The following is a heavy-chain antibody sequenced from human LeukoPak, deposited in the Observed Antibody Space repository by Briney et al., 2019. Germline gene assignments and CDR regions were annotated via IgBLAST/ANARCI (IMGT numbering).Heavy chain of an antibody. J-gene: IGHJ4*02. CDR1: GFTFSSYA. Sequence: GGSLRPSCAASGFTFSSYAMHWVRQAPGKGLEWVAVISYDGSNKYYADSVKGRFTISRDNSKNTLYLQMNSLRAEDTAVYYCARPHYDSSGYPYTFDYWGQGTLVTVSS. CDR3: ARPHYDSSGYPYTFDY. V-gene: IGHV3-30*04. CDR2: ISYDGSNK. D-gene: IGHD3-22*01.